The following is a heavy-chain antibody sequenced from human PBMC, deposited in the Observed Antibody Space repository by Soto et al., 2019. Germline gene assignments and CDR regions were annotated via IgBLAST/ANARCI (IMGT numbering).Heavy chain of an antibody. CDR3: ARVNGYFDY. CDR2: IYHSGSP. CDR1: GYSISSGNY. J-gene: IGHJ4*02. D-gene: IGHD2-8*01. Sequence: SEALSLTCAVSGYSISSGNYWGWIRQPPGKDLEWIGSIYHSGSPYYNPSLKSRVTISVDTSNNQFSLKLSSVTAADTAVYYCARVNGYFDYWGQGALVTVSS. V-gene: IGHV4-38-2*01.